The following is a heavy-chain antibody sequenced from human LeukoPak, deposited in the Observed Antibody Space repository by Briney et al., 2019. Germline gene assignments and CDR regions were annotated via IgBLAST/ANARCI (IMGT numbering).Heavy chain of an antibody. CDR1: GGSIRRSYCY. CDR3: ARGLGYYGSGSPDRNWFDP. CDR2: VYDSGST. V-gene: IGHV4-39*07. Sequence: SETLSLTCTVPGGSIRRSYCYWGWIRQTPGKGLEWIGSVYDSGSTQYSPSLKSRLTVSVDTSKNQFSLKLSSVTAADTAVYYCARGLGYYGSGSPDRNWFDPWGQGTLVTVSS. J-gene: IGHJ5*02. D-gene: IGHD3-10*01.